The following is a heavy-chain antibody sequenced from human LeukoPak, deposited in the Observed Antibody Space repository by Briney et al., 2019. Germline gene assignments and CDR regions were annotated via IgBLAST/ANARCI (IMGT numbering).Heavy chain of an antibody. CDR1: GGSISSGGYY. J-gene: IGHJ3*02. CDR2: IYYSGST. D-gene: IGHD5-24*01. Sequence: SETLSLTCTVSGGSISSGGYYWSWIRQHPGKGLEWIGYIYYSGSTYYNPSLKSRVTISVDTSKNQFSLKLSSVTAADTAVYYCARDSSVEMATINAIDIWGQGTMVTVSS. V-gene: IGHV4-31*03. CDR3: ARDSSVEMATINAIDI.